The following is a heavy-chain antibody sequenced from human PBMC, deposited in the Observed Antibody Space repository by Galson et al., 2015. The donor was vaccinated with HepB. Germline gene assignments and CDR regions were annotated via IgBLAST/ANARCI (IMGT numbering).Heavy chain of an antibody. D-gene: IGHD3-16*01. CDR3: ARVKDGLRLGELNLGFDP. J-gene: IGHJ5*02. CDR1: GFTFSSYA. V-gene: IGHV3-30-3*01. CDR2: ISYDGSNK. Sequence: SLRLSCAASGFTFSSYAMHWVRQAPGKGLEWVAVISYDGSNKYYADSVKGRFTISRDNFKNTLYLQMNSLRAEDTAVYYCARVKDGLRLGELNLGFDPWGQGTLVTVSS.